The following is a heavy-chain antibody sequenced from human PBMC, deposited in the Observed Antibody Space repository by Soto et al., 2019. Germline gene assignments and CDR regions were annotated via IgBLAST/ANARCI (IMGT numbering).Heavy chain of an antibody. D-gene: IGHD3-22*01. CDR2: IWYDGSNK. V-gene: IGHV3-33*01. CDR1: GFTFSSYG. J-gene: IGHJ4*02. Sequence: GGSLRLSCAASGFTFSSYGMHWVRQAPGKGLEWVAVIWYDGSNKYYADSVKGRFTISRDNSKNTLHLQMNSLRAEDTAVYYCARDNEVYDSSGYYYYFDYWGQGTLVTVS. CDR3: ARDNEVYDSSGYYYYFDY.